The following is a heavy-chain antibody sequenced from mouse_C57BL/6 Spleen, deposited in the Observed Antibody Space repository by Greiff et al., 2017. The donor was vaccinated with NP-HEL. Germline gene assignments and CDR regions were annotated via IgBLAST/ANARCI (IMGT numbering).Heavy chain of an antibody. CDR1: GYTFTSYW. Sequence: QVQLQQPGAELVMPGASVKLSCKASGYTFTSYWMHWVKQRPGQGLEWIGEIDPSDSYTNYNQKFKGKSTLTVDKSSSTAYMQLSSLTSEDSAVYYCARHYGSSYEYYFDYWGQGTTLTVSS. D-gene: IGHD1-1*01. CDR2: IDPSDSYT. CDR3: ARHYGSSYEYYFDY. J-gene: IGHJ2*01. V-gene: IGHV1-69*01.